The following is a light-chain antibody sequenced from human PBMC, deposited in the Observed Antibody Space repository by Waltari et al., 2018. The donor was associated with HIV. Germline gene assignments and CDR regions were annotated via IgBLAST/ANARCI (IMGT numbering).Light chain of an antibody. CDR3: QQSDAIVWT. J-gene: IGKJ1*01. V-gene: IGKV1-39*01. Sequence: DIQMTQSPSSLSASVGDRVTITCRASQSISTYLHWFQHKPGKAPKLLIYDASTLQSGVPSRFSGSGSGTDFTLTISNLQPDDFATYFCQQSDAIVWTFGQGTKVEIK. CDR2: DAS. CDR1: QSISTY.